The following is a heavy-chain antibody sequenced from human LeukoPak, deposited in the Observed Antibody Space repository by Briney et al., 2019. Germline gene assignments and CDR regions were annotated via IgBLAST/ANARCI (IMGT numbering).Heavy chain of an antibody. CDR2: ISSCGSIK. Sequence: GGSLRLSCAASVFTFSNYKMNWVRPAPGKGLEWVSYISSCGSIKTYPDSVKGRYTISRDNAKNSLYLQMNSLRAEDTVVYYCARDFGYFWGQGTLVTVSS. V-gene: IGHV3-48*03. CDR1: VFTFSNYK. CDR3: ARDFGYF. J-gene: IGHJ4*02. D-gene: IGHD3-10*01.